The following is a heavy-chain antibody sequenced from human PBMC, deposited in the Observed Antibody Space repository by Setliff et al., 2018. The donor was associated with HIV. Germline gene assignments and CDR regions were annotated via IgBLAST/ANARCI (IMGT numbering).Heavy chain of an antibody. Sequence: GSVKVSCKASGYTFTSYVSSWVRQAPGQGLEWMGWISAYNGTTNYAQKFQGRVTMTRDTSTSTVYMELSRLRSEDTAVYYCARDPSSSWYGGSLFFDYWGQGTQVTVSS. CDR3: ARDPSSSWYGGSLFFDY. V-gene: IGHV1-18*01. J-gene: IGHJ4*02. D-gene: IGHD6-13*01. CDR1: GYTFTSYV. CDR2: ISAYNGTT.